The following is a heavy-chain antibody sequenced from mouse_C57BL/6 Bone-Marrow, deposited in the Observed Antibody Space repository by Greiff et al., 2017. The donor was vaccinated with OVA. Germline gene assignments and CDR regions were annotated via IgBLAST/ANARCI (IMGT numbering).Heavy chain of an antibody. D-gene: IGHD2-4*01. CDR2: IDPENGDT. J-gene: IGHJ3*01. V-gene: IGHV14-4*01. Sequence: VQLQQSGAELVRPGASVKLSCTASGFNITDDYMHWVKQRPEQGLEWIGWIDPENGDTEYASKFQGKATITADTSSNTAYLQLSSLTSEDTAVYYCTLYYDYDVGFAYWGQGTLVTVSA. CDR1: GFNITDDY. CDR3: TLYYDYDVGFAY.